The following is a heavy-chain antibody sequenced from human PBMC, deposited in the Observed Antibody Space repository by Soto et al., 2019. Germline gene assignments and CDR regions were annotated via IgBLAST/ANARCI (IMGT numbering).Heavy chain of an antibody. CDR3: ARGYGDSSGYYYLNDFDI. CDR1: GGTFSSYA. J-gene: IGHJ3*02. V-gene: IGHV1-69*06. D-gene: IGHD3-22*01. Sequence: SVKVSCKASGGTFSSYAISWVRQAPGQGLEWMGGIIPIFGTANYAQKFQGRVTITADKSTSTAYMELSSLRSEDTAVYYCARGYGDSSGYYYLNDFDIWGQGTMVTVSS. CDR2: IIPIFGTA.